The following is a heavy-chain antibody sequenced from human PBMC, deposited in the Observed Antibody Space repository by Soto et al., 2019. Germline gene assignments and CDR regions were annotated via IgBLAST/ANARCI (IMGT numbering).Heavy chain of an antibody. V-gene: IGHV1-3*01. CDR1: EYTFTDYA. D-gene: IGHD2-21*02. CDR3: ARASPLGRIEVVPAILDY. Sequence: GASVKVSCKASEYTFTDYAMHGVRQAPGQSLEWMGWINAGNGNTKYSQKFQGRVTITRDTSASTAYMELSSLRSEDTAVYYCARASPLGRIEVVPAILDYWGQGTLVTVSS. CDR2: INAGNGNT. J-gene: IGHJ4*02.